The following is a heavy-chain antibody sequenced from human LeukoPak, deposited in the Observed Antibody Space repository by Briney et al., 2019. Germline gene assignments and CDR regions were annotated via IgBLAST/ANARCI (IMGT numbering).Heavy chain of an antibody. J-gene: IGHJ2*01. V-gene: IGHV1-24*01. D-gene: IGHD2-15*01. Sequence: ASVKVSCKVSGYTLTELSMHWVRQAPGKGLEWMGGFDPEDGETIYGQKFQGRVTMTEDTSTDTAYMELGSLRCEDTAVYYCATVRDCSGGSCLYWYFDLWGRGTLVTVSS. CDR3: ATVRDCSGGSCLYWYFDL. CDR2: FDPEDGET. CDR1: GYTLTELS.